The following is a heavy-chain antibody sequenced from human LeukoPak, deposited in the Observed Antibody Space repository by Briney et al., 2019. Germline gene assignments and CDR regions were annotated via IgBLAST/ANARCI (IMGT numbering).Heavy chain of an antibody. V-gene: IGHV3-23*01. J-gene: IGHJ4*02. Sequence: GGSLRLSCAASGFTFSSYAMSWVRQAPGKGLEWVSAISGSGGSTYYADSVKGRFTISRDNSKNTLYLQMNSLRAEDTAVYYCAKDSGYSSGWDVGYWGQGTLVTVSS. CDR3: AKDSGYSSGWDVGY. D-gene: IGHD6-19*01. CDR1: GFTFSSYA. CDR2: ISGSGGST.